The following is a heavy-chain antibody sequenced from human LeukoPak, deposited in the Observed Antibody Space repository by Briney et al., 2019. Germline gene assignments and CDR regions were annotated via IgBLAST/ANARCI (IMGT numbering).Heavy chain of an antibody. CDR2: IYYSGSA. Sequence: PLETLCLTCTISGGSISTYYWSWIRQPPGKGLEWIGYIYYSGSANYNPSLKSRVTISVDTSKNQFSLKLSSVTAADTAVYYCARGSGVGPTYYFDYWGQGTLVTVSS. D-gene: IGHD1-26*01. CDR1: GGSISTYY. J-gene: IGHJ4*02. V-gene: IGHV4-59*01. CDR3: ARGSGVGPTYYFDY.